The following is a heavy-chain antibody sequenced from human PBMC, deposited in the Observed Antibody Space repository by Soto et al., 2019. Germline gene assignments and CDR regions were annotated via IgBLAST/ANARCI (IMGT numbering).Heavy chain of an antibody. J-gene: IGHJ5*02. CDR3: ARQDRVVAEGRWFDP. CDR2: IYTSGST. D-gene: IGHD2-15*01. V-gene: IGHV4-4*07. CDR1: GGSISSYY. Sequence: SETLSLTCTVSGGSISSYYWSWIRQPAGKGLEWIGRIYTSGSTNYNPSLKSRVTMSVDTSKNQFSLNLSSVTAADTAVYYCARQDRVVAEGRWFDPWGQGTLVTVSS.